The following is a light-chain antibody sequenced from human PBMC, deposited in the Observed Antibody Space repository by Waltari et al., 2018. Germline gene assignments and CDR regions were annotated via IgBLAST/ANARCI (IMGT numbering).Light chain of an antibody. CDR1: TGAVTSGNF. V-gene: IGLV7-43*01. CDR2: STT. Sequence: QTVVTQEPSLTVSPGGTVTLTCASSTGAVTSGNFPNWFQRKPGQAPRPLIYSTTQKYSRTPARFSGSLRGGRADLTLSGVQPDDEAEYYCLLYFGGPQLAVFGGGTRLTVL. J-gene: IGLJ3*02. CDR3: LLYFGGPQLAV.